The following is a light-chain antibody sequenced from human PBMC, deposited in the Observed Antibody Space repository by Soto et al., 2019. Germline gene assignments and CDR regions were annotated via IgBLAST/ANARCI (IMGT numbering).Light chain of an antibody. CDR2: DAS. CDR1: QSISTY. V-gene: IGKV1-39*01. Sequence: DTQMTQSPSSLSASVGDRITITCRASQSISTYLTWYQQKPGKAPKLLIYDASNLQSGVPSRFCGSGSGTDFTLTISSLQPEDFATYYCQQSYSLWTFGQGTKVEIK. CDR3: QQSYSLWT. J-gene: IGKJ1*01.